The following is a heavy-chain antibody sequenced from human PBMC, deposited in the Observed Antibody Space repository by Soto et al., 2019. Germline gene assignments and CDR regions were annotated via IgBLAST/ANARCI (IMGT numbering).Heavy chain of an antibody. V-gene: IGHV4-4*07. CDR2: IYNSGST. Sequence: SETLSLTCTVSGCTISNYYWSWIRQPAGKGLEWIGRIYNSGSTKYNPSLKSRVTMSDDTSKNQFSLNLISVNAADTAVYYCARSGGSFNLDYWGLGTLVTVSS. CDR1: GCTISNYY. CDR3: ARSGGSFNLDY. J-gene: IGHJ4*02. D-gene: IGHD1-26*01.